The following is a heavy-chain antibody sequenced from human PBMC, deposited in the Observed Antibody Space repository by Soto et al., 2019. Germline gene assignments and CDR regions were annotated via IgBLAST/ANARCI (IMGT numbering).Heavy chain of an antibody. Sequence: EVHLLESGGGLVQPGGSLRLSCAASGFTFSNYAVSWVRQAPGKGLEWVSTIISGGNTYYADSVKGRFTISRDNSKNTLYLQMNSLRAEDTAVYYCAKAFYSSDRGEVFDYWGQGTLVTVSS. CDR3: AKAFYSSDRGEVFDY. J-gene: IGHJ4*02. CDR2: IISGGNT. CDR1: GFTFSNYA. D-gene: IGHD6-19*01. V-gene: IGHV3-23*01.